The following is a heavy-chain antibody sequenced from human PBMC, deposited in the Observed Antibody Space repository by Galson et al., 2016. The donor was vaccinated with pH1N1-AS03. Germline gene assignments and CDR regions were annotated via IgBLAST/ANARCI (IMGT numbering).Heavy chain of an antibody. CDR3: VADFDY. D-gene: IGHD6-13*01. CDR2: ISGRDGST. J-gene: IGHJ4*02. V-gene: IGHV3-23*01. CDR1: GFTFSSYT. Sequence: SLRLSCAASGFTFSSYTMSWVRQAPGKGLQWVSGISGRDGSTYYADSVKVRFTISRDNSKNTLYLQMNSLRVEDTAVYYCVADFDYWGQGILVTVYS.